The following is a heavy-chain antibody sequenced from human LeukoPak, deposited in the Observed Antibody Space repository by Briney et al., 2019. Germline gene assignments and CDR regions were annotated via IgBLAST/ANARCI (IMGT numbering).Heavy chain of an antibody. CDR3: ARSEYSSSPGWFDP. CDR1: GYTFTSYD. J-gene: IGHJ5*02. D-gene: IGHD6-6*01. V-gene: IGHV1-8*01. CDR2: MNPNSGNT. Sequence: ASVKVSCKASGYTFTSYDINWVRQATGQGLEWMGWMNPNSGNTGYAQKFQGRVTMTRNTSTSTVYMELSSLRSEDTAVYYCARSEYSSSPGWFDPWGQGTLVTVSS.